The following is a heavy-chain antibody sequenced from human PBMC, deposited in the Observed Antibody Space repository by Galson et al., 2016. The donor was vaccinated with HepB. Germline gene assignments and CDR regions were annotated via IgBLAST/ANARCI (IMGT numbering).Heavy chain of an antibody. J-gene: IGHJ6*02. D-gene: IGHD6-19*01. CDR2: IMPLFGVP. V-gene: IGHV1-69*13. CDR3: ARDRRSTGYSSGWFRGDAMDV. Sequence: SVKVSCKASGGSFSNYAINWLRQAPGQGLEWMGGIMPLFGVPEYAQKFQGRVTVTADESSSTAYMEMSSLRSEDTAVYYCARDRRSTGYSSGWFRGDAMDVWGQVTTVTVSS. CDR1: GGSFSNYA.